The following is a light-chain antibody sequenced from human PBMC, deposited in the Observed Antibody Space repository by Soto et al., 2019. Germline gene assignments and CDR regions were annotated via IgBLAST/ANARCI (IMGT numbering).Light chain of an antibody. CDR3: QQSYGFPLT. J-gene: IGKJ4*01. V-gene: IGKV1-39*01. Sequence: DIQMTQSPSSLSASGGDRITITCRASQDIRNFLNWYQQKPGRAPKVLIYGASTLHSGVPSRFSGSGSGTEFTLTISSLQPEDFATYYCQQSYGFPLTFGGGTKVQI. CDR1: QDIRNF. CDR2: GAS.